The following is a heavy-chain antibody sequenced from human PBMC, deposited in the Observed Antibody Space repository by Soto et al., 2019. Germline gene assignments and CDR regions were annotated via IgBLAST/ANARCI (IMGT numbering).Heavy chain of an antibody. Sequence: PSETLSLTCAVYGGSFSGYYCSWIRQPPGKGLEWIGELNDSGSTNYNASLKSRVSISVDTPKNQFSLKLSSVTAADTAVYYCARGRGGVQHWGQGTLVTVSS. J-gene: IGHJ1*01. D-gene: IGHD3-10*01. CDR1: GGSFSGYY. V-gene: IGHV4-34*01. CDR3: ARGRGGVQH. CDR2: LNDSGST.